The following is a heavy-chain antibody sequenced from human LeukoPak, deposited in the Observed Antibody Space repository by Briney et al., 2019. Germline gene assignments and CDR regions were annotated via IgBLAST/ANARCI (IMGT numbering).Heavy chain of an antibody. CDR1: GGSISSYYW. J-gene: IGHJ1*01. D-gene: IGHD2-15*01. CDR3: AHRLWGRYCSGGSCSRGAEYFQH. CDR2: IYWDDDK. Sequence: TLSLTCTVSGGSISSYYWSWIRQPPGKALEWLALIYWDDDKRYSPSLKSRLTITKDTSKNQVVLTMTNMDPVDTATYYCAHRLWGRYCSGGSCSRGAEYFQHWGQGTLVTVSS. V-gene: IGHV2-5*08.